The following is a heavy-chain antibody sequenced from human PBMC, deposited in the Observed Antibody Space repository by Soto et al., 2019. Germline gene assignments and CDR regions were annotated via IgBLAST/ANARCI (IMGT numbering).Heavy chain of an antibody. CDR2: IYYSGST. J-gene: IGHJ4*02. Sequence: TCTVSGGSISSYYWSWIRQPPGKGLEWIGYIYYSGSTNYNPSLKSRVTISVDTSKNQFSLKLSSVTAADTAVYYCARVNRSKQQLAFDYWGQGTLVTVSS. V-gene: IGHV4-59*01. CDR1: GGSISSYY. D-gene: IGHD6-13*01. CDR3: ARVNRSKQQLAFDY.